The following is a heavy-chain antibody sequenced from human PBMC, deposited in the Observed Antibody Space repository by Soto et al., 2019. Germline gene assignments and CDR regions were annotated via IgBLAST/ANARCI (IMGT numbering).Heavy chain of an antibody. J-gene: IGHJ3*02. Sequence: QVQLQESGPGLVKPSETLSLTCTVSGGSISSYYWRWIRQPPGKGLEWIGYIYYSGSTNYNPSLKSRVTISVDTSKNQFSLKLSSVTAADTAVYYCARDLGYGDHGDAFDIWGQGTMVTVSS. V-gene: IGHV4-59*01. CDR1: GGSISSYY. D-gene: IGHD4-17*01. CDR2: IYYSGST. CDR3: ARDLGYGDHGDAFDI.